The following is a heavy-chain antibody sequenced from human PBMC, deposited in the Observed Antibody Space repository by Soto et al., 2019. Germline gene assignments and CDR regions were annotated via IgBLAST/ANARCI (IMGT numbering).Heavy chain of an antibody. CDR3: ARSREQWLVDAFDI. CDR2: VNPTGST. V-gene: IGHV4-34*01. J-gene: IGHJ3*02. CDR1: GGSCSGYY. Sequence: PSETLSLTCAVYGGSCSGYYWSWIRQSPGKGLEWIGEVNPTGSTKYNPSLKSRVTISVDTSKNQFSLNLNSVTAADTALYYCARSREQWLVDAFDIWGQGTMVTVSS. D-gene: IGHD6-19*01.